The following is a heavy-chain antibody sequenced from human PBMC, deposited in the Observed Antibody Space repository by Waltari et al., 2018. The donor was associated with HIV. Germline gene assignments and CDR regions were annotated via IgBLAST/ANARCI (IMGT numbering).Heavy chain of an antibody. CDR1: GFTFNSYV. Sequence: EVQLLESGGGLVQPGGSLKLSCAASGFTFNSYVMSWVRQAPGKGRGGVSAISGGGGTTYYADSVKGRFTISRDNSKNTLYLQMNSLRAEDTAIYYCAKPEGPWQLYYYGMDVWGQGTTVTVSS. V-gene: IGHV3-23*01. CDR3: AKPEGPWQLYYYGMDV. D-gene: IGHD1-26*01. CDR2: ISGGGGTT. J-gene: IGHJ6*02.